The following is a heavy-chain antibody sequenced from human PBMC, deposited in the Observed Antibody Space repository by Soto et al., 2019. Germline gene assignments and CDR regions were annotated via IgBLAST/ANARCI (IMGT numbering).Heavy chain of an antibody. Sequence: GSLRLSCAASGFTCSSYGMHWVRQAPGKGLEWVAVISYDGSNKYYADSVKGRFTISRDNSKNTLYLQMNSLRAEDTAVYYCAKEGNGDYYDSSGYWGTYFDYWGQGTLVTVSS. V-gene: IGHV3-30*18. J-gene: IGHJ4*02. CDR3: AKEGNGDYYDSSGYWGTYFDY. CDR2: ISYDGSNK. D-gene: IGHD3-22*01. CDR1: GFTCSSYG.